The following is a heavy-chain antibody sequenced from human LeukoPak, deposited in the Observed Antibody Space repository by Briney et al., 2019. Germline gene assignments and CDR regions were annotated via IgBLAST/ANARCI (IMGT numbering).Heavy chain of an antibody. CDR1: GGSFSGYC. J-gene: IGHJ3*02. D-gene: IGHD3-10*01. CDR3: ARGRKLWFGESPPRDAFDI. V-gene: IGHV4-34*01. Sequence: PSETLSLTCAVYGGSFSGYCWSWIRQPPGKGLEWIGEINHSGSTNYNPSLKSRVTISVDTSKNQFSLKLSSVTAADTAVYYCARGRKLWFGESPPRDAFDIWGQGTMVTVSS. CDR2: INHSGST.